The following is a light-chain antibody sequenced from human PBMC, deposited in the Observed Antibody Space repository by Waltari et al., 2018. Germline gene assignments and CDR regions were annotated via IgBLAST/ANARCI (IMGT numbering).Light chain of an antibody. CDR1: QSINKKL. CDR2: GAS. J-gene: IGKJ2*01. V-gene: IGKV3-20*01. Sequence: VLTQSPGTLSLSQGERATLSCRASQSINKKLFAWYQQKPGQAPRLLSYGASSRAAGIPDRFSGSGSGTDFTLTISRLEPEDSAVYYCQQYGSSVMYTFGQGTKLEIK. CDR3: QQYGSSVMYT.